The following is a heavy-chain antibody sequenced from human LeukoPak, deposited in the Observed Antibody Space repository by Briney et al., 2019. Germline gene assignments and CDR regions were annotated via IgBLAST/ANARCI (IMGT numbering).Heavy chain of an antibody. CDR2: ISGSGGST. D-gene: IGHD2-8*01. CDR1: GFTFSSYA. Sequence: PGGSLRLSCAASGFTFSSYAMSWVRQAPGKGLEWVSAISGSGGSTYYADSVKGRFTISRDNSKNTLYLQMDSLRAEDTAVYYCAKGPHIVLMVYAMSDYWGQGTLVTVSS. J-gene: IGHJ4*02. V-gene: IGHV3-23*01. CDR3: AKGPHIVLMVYAMSDY.